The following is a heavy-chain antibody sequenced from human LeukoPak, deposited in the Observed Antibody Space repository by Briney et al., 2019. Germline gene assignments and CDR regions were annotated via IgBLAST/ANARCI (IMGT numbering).Heavy chain of an antibody. D-gene: IGHD2-8*01. CDR2: INQDGSQK. CDR1: GFTFSTYW. V-gene: IGHV3-7*01. J-gene: IGHJ4*02. Sequence: GGSRRLSCAASGFTFSTYWMSWVRQAPGKGLEWVANINQDGSQKRYVDSVQGRFTISRDNTKNSLFLQMNSLRAEDTAVYYCARLKDDVTKLDYWGQGTLVTVSS. CDR3: ARLKDDVTKLDY.